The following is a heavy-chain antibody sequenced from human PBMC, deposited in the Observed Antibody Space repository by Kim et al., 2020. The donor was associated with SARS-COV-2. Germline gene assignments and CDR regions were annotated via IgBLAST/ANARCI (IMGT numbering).Heavy chain of an antibody. J-gene: IGHJ5*02. D-gene: IGHD3-3*01. CDR1: GGSISSYY. Sequence: SETLSLTCTVSGGSISSYYWSWIRQPPGKGLEWIGYIYYSGSTNYNPSLKSRVTISVDTSKNQFSLKLSSVTAADTAVYYCARGGTTLKSITIFGVVPNWFDPWGQGTLVTVSS. V-gene: IGHV4-59*01. CDR3: ARGGTTLKSITIFGVVPNWFDP. CDR2: IYYSGST.